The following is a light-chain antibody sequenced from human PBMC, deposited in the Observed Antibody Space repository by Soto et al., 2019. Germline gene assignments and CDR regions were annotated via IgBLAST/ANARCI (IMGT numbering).Light chain of an antibody. V-gene: IGKV1-33*01. CDR1: RDIDNY. Sequence: DIQMTQSPSSLSASVADRFTITCQASRDIDNYLNWYQQKPGKAPNLLIYDASNLETGVPLMFSGSRSGTHFTLTISSLQPEDIGTYYCHQYDNRPFTFGQGTRLEIK. CDR3: HQYDNRPFT. J-gene: IGKJ5*01. CDR2: DAS.